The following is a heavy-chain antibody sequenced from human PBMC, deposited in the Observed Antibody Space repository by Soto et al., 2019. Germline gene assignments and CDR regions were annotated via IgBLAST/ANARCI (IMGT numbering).Heavy chain of an antibody. V-gene: IGHV6-1*01. CDR2: TYYRSRWYN. Sequence: PSQTLSLTCAISGESVSTNSAAWTWIRQSPSRGLEWLGRTYYRSRWYNNYAVSVRSRITINPDTSKNQFSLQLISVTPEDTAVYYCARGTVARSAFLLKDYGLDVWGQGTTVTVSS. CDR3: ARGTVARSAFLLKDYGLDV. D-gene: IGHD6-19*01. J-gene: IGHJ6*02. CDR1: GESVSTNSAA.